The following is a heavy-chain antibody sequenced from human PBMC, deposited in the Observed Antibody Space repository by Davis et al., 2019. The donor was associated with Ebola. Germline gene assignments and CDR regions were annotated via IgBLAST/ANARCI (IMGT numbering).Heavy chain of an antibody. D-gene: IGHD5-12*01. CDR2: TYYYRSKWYI. V-gene: IGHV6-1*01. CDR3: ARGWLRTGLDY. J-gene: IGHJ4*02. Sequence: HSQTLSLTCAISGDSVSINSAGWNWIRQSPSRGLEWLGRTYYYRSKWYIDYAESVKGRISINPDTSENQLSLQLNSVTPEDTAVYYCARGWLRTGLDYWGQGTLVTVSS. CDR1: GDSVSINSAG.